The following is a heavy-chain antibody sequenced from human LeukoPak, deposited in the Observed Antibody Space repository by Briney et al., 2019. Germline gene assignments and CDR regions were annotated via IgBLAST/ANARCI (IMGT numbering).Heavy chain of an antibody. V-gene: IGHV1-8*02. J-gene: IGHJ4*02. D-gene: IGHD7-27*01. Sequence: ASVKVSCKASGYTFTNYGISWVRQATGQGLEWMGWMNPNSGYTGHAQKFQGRVTMTRNTSISTAYMELSSLRSDDTAVYYCARGPPNWGYDYWGPGTLVTVSS. CDR2: MNPNSGYT. CDR1: GYTFTNYG. CDR3: ARGPPNWGYDY.